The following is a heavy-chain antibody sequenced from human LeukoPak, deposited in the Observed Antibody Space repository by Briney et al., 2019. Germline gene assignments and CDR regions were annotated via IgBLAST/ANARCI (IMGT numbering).Heavy chain of an antibody. Sequence: ASVKVSCKASGYTFTGYYMHWVRQAPGQGLEWMGWINPNSGGTNYAQKFQVRVTMTRDTSISTAYMELSGLRSDDTAVYYCARESFIVVVPAARWFDPWGQGTLVTVSS. CDR3: ARESFIVVVPAARWFDP. V-gene: IGHV1-2*02. CDR2: INPNSGGT. D-gene: IGHD2-2*01. J-gene: IGHJ5*02. CDR1: GYTFTGYY.